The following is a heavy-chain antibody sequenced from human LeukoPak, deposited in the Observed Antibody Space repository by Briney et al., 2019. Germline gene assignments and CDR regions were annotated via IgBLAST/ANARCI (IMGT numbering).Heavy chain of an antibody. CDR1: GFTFSSYG. CDR2: ISGSGGST. CDR3: AKGRTGFSYGYGIDY. V-gene: IGHV3-23*01. J-gene: IGHJ4*02. D-gene: IGHD5-18*01. Sequence: GGSLRLSCAASGFTFSSYGMSWVRQAPGKGLEWVSAISGSGGSTYYADSVKGRFTISRDNSKKTVYLQMSSLRAEDTAIYYCAKGRTGFSYGYGIDYWGQGTLVTVSS.